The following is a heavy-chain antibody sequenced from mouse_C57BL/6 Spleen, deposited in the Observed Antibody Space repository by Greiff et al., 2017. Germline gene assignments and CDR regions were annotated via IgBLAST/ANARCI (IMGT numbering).Heavy chain of an antibody. CDR1: GFNIKNTY. Sequence: EVQRVESVAELVRPGASVKLSCTASGFNIKNTYMHWVKQRPEQGLEWIGRIDPANGNTKYAPKFQGKATITADTSSNTAYLQLSSLTSEDTAIYYCARSNYDYDDGFDYWGQGTTLTVSS. J-gene: IGHJ2*01. CDR2: IDPANGNT. D-gene: IGHD2-4*01. V-gene: IGHV14-3*01. CDR3: ARSNYDYDDGFDY.